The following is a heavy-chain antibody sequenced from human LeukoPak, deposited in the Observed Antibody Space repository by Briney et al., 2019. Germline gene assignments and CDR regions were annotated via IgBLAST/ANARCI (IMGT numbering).Heavy chain of an antibody. Sequence: HGESLKISCKGSGYSFTSYWIGWVRQMPGKGLEWMGIIYPGDSDTRYSPSFQGQVTISADKSISTAYLQWSSLKASDTAMYYCARLQLVELGHNWFDPWGQGTLVTVSS. V-gene: IGHV5-51*01. CDR2: IYPGDSDT. D-gene: IGHD6-13*01. CDR3: ARLQLVELGHNWFDP. J-gene: IGHJ5*02. CDR1: GYSFTSYW.